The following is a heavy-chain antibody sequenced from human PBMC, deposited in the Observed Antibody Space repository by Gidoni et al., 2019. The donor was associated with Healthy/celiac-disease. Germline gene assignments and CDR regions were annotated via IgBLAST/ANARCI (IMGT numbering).Heavy chain of an antibody. D-gene: IGHD3-10*01. J-gene: IGHJ5*02. CDR3: ARHGYGSGSYHLFDP. CDR1: GGSISSSSYY. V-gene: IGHV4-39*01. CDR2: IYYRGST. Sequence: QLQLQESGPGLVKPSETLSLTCTVSGGSISSSSYYWGWIRQPPGKGLEWMGSIYYRGSTYYNPSLKSRVTISVDTSKNQFSLKLSSVTAADTAVYYCARHGYGSGSYHLFDPWGQGTLVTVSS.